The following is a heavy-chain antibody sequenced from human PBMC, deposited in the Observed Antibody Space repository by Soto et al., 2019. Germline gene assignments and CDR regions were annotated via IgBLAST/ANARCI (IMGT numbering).Heavy chain of an antibody. V-gene: IGHV4-31*02. CDR3: ARDVTDFWSGHEGMDV. D-gene: IGHD3-3*01. Sequence: SETLSLTCTVSGGSISNGGYYWTWIRQHPGKGLEWIGYIYYSGSTYYNPSLKSRVTISVDTSKNQFSLKLTPVTAADTAVYYCARDVTDFWSGHEGMDVWGQGPTVTVSS. CDR2: IYYSGST. CDR1: GGSISNGGYY. J-gene: IGHJ6*02.